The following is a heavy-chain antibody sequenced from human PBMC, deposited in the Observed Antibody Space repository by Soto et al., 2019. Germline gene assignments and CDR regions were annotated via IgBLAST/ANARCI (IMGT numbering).Heavy chain of an antibody. J-gene: IGHJ6*02. CDR3: TKDQSSSSRYGMEV. V-gene: IGHV3-23*01. Sequence: PGGSLRLSCIASGFTFRNYAMAWVRQAPGEDLEWVSAIGTSGTPTLYADSVKGRFTISRDRSKSTLFLLMNSLRPEDTAVYYCTKDQSSSSRYGMEVWGQGTTVTVSS. D-gene: IGHD2-2*01. CDR2: IGTSGTPT. CDR1: GFTFRNYA.